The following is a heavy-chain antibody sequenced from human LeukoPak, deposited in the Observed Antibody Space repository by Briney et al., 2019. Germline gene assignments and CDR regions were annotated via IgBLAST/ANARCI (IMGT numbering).Heavy chain of an antibody. CDR2: ISGSGGST. V-gene: IGHV3-23*01. J-gene: IGHJ6*03. CDR3: AKLQLGYYYMDV. D-gene: IGHD5-18*01. CDR1: GFTFSSYG. Sequence: GRSLRLSCAASGFTFSSYGMSWVRQAPGKGLEWVSAISGSGGSTYYADSVKGRFTISRDNSKNTLYLQMNSLRAEDTAVYYCAKLQLGYYYMDVWGKGTTVTISS.